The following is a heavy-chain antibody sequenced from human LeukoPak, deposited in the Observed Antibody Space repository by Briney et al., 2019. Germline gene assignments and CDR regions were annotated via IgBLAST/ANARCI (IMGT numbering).Heavy chain of an antibody. J-gene: IGHJ3*02. D-gene: IGHD2-2*01. Sequence: SETLSLTCTVSGGSISSYYWSWIRQPAGKGLEWIGRIYTSGSTNYNPSLKSRVTMSVDTSKNQFSLKLSSVTAADTAVYYCARAIGYCSSTSCPGGAFDIWGQGTMVTVSS. CDR3: ARAIGYCSSTSCPGGAFDI. V-gene: IGHV4-4*07. CDR2: IYTSGST. CDR1: GGSISSYY.